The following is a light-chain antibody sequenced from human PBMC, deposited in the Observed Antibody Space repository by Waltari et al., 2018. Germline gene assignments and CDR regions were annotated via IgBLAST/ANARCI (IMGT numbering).Light chain of an antibody. J-gene: IGLJ1*01. V-gene: IGLV3-21*02. Sequence: SYELTQPPSVSVSPGQMARITCGGANLGSKYVHWYQQKPAQAPVLVIYDDSERPSGIPERFSGSKSGNTATLTISGVEAGDEADYYCQVWDSSSDHYIFGAGTRLTVL. CDR1: NLGSKY. CDR3: QVWDSSSDHYI. CDR2: DDS.